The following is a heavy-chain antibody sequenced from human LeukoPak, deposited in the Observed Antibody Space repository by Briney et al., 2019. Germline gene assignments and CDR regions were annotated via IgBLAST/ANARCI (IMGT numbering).Heavy chain of an antibody. CDR2: ISSSSSTI. CDR1: GFTFSSYS. D-gene: IGHD4-23*01. J-gene: IGHJ4*02. V-gene: IGHV3-48*01. CDR3: ARGRPHGNDY. Sequence: GGSLRLSCAASGFTFSSYSMNWVRQAPGKGLEWVSYISSSSSTIYYADSVKGRFTISRDNAKNSLYLQMNSLRAEDTAVYYCARGRPHGNDYWGQGTLVTVSS.